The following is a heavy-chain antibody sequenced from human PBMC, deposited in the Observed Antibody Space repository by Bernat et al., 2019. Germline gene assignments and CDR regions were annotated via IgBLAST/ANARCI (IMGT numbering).Heavy chain of an antibody. V-gene: IGHV3-15*01. J-gene: IGHJ3*02. Sequence: EVQLVESGGGLVKPGGSLRLSCAASGFTFSNAWMSWVHQAPGKGLEWVGRIKSKTDGGTTDYAAPVKGRFTISRDDSKNTLYLQMNSLKTEDTAVYYCTTARPAIDAFDIWGQGTMVTVSS. CDR1: GFTFSNAW. CDR2: IKSKTDGGTT. CDR3: TTARPAIDAFDI.